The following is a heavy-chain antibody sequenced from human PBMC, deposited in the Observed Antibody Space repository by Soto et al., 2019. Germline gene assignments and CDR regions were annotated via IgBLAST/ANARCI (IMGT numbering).Heavy chain of an antibody. CDR2: ISYDGSNK. CDR1: GFTFSSYG. Sequence: QVQLVESGGGVVQPGRSLRLSCAASGFTFSSYGMHWVRQAPGKGLEWVAVISYDGSNKYYADSVKGRFTISRDNSKNTPYLQMNSLRAEDTAVYYCAKDIGTVSGYGMDVWGQGTTVTVSS. J-gene: IGHJ6*02. CDR3: AKDIGTVSGYGMDV. D-gene: IGHD3-10*01. V-gene: IGHV3-30*18.